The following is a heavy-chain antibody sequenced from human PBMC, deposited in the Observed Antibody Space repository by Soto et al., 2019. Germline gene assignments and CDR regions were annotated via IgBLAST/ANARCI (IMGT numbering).Heavy chain of an antibody. D-gene: IGHD6-13*01. Sequence: QVQLVQSGAEVKKPGASVKVSCKASGYTFTSYDINWVRQATGQGHEWMGWMNPNSGNTGYAQKFKGRVTMTRNTSLSTAYMELSSMRSDDTAVYYCARERSAAGTGWFDPWGQGTLVTVSS. CDR3: ARERSAAGTGWFDP. CDR2: MNPNSGNT. CDR1: GYTFTSYD. V-gene: IGHV1-8*01. J-gene: IGHJ5*02.